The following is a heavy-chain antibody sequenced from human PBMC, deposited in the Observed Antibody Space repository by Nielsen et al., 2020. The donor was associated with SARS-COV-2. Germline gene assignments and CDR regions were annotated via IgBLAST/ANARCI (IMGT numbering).Heavy chain of an antibody. CDR2: IYYSGST. CDR1: GGSISSGGYY. J-gene: IGHJ6*02. CDR3: ARRYYYYGMDV. V-gene: IGHV4-31*03. Sequence: SETLSLTCTVSGGSISSGGYYWSWIRQHPGKGLEWIGYIYYSGSTYYNPSLKSRVTISVDTSKNQFPLKLSSVTAADTAVYYCARRYYYYGMDVWGQGTTVTVSS.